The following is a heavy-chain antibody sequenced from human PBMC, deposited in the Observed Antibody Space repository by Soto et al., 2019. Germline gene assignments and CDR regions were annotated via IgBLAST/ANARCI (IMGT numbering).Heavy chain of an antibody. CDR2: VSGSGGST. CDR1: GFTFSSYA. V-gene: IGHV3-23*01. CDR3: AKDALPYYDILSGYYYGMDV. Sequence: GGCLRLSCSASGFTFSSYAMSGVRQAPGKWLEWVTEVSGSGGSTYYADSVKGRFTISRDNSKTTLYLQMNSPSAEDTAVYYCAKDALPYYDILSGYYYGMDVWGQGTTVTVSS. J-gene: IGHJ6*02. D-gene: IGHD3-9*01.